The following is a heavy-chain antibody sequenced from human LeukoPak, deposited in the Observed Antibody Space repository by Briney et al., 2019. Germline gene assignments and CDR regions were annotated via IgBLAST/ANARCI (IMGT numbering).Heavy chain of an antibody. J-gene: IGHJ4*02. V-gene: IGHV1-18*01. CDR2: TSAYNGNT. Sequence: ASVKVSCKASGYTFTSYGISWVRQAPGQGLEWMGWTSAYNGNTNYAQKLQGRVTMTTDTSTSTAYMELRSLRSDDTAVYYCARYYYGSGSYYSDYWGQGTLVTVSS. CDR1: GYTFTSYG. D-gene: IGHD3-10*01. CDR3: ARYYYGSGSYYSDY.